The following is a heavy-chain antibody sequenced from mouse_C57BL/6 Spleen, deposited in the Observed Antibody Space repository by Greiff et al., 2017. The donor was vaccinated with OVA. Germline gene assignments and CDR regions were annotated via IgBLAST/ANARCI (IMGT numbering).Heavy chain of an antibody. D-gene: IGHD1-1*01. CDR1: GYAFSSSW. CDR2: IYPGDGDT. CDR3: ARGGNYYGSSSVMDY. Sequence: QVQLKESGPELVKPGASVKISCKASGYAFSSSWMNWVKQRPGKGLEWIGRIYPGDGDTNYNGKFKGKATLTADKSSSTAYMQLSSLTSEDSAVYFCARGGNYYGSSSVMDYWGQGTSVTVSS. J-gene: IGHJ4*01. V-gene: IGHV1-82*01.